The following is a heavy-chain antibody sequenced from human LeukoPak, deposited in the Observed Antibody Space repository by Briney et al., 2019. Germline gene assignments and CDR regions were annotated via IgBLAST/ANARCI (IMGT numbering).Heavy chain of an antibody. CDR3: ARDLYIGSAFDF. V-gene: IGHV1-18*01. CDR2: ISAYNGYT. D-gene: IGHD1-26*01. Sequence: ASVKVSCKASGYTFTNYGVSWVRQAPGQGLEWMGWISAYNGYTNYAQKFQFRVTMTTDTSTSTAYMELSSLRSEDTAVYYCARDLYIGSAFDFWGQGTLVTVSS. CDR1: GYTFTNYG. J-gene: IGHJ4*02.